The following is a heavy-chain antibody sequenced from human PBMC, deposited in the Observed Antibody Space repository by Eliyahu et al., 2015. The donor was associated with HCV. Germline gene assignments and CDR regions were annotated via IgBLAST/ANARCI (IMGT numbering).Heavy chain of an antibody. D-gene: IGHD4-17*01. CDR3: ARVLYDYGDSLDP. CDR2: ISSSSSYI. V-gene: IGHV3-21*01. J-gene: IGHJ3*01. Sequence: EVQLVESGGGLVKPGGSLRLSCAAXGFTFSXYGMNWVRQAPGKGLEWVSSISSSSSYIYYADSVKGRFTISRDNAKNSLYLQMNSLRAEDTAVYYCARVLYDYGDSLDPWGQGTMVTVSS. CDR1: GFTFSXYG.